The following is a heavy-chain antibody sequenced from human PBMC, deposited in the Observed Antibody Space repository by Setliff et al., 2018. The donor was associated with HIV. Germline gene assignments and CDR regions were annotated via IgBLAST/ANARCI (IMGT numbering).Heavy chain of an antibody. CDR1: GYTFTDYY. V-gene: IGHV1-18*04. CDR2: ISVFNGDT. CDR3: ARDGEIGPDF. Sequence: ASVKVSCKASGYTFTDYYIHWVRQAPGQGLEWMGWISVFNGDTTYAQNLQGRFTMTSDTSTTTAYMELRNLRSDDTAVYYCARDGEIGPDFWGQGTLVTVSS. D-gene: IGHD3-3*01. J-gene: IGHJ4*02.